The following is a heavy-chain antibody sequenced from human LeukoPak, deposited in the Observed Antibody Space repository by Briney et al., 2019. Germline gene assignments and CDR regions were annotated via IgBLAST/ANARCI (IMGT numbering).Heavy chain of an antibody. CDR1: GGTFSSYA. CDR2: IIPIFGTA. J-gene: IGHJ4*02. V-gene: IGHV1-69*13. D-gene: IGHD3-22*01. Sequence: GASVKVSCKAPGGTFSSYAISWVRQAPGQGLEWMGGIIPIFGTANYAQKFQGRVTITADESTSTAYMELSSLRSEDTAVYYCARSQKSYYYDSSGYGGYWGQGTLVTVSS. CDR3: ARSQKSYYYDSSGYGGY.